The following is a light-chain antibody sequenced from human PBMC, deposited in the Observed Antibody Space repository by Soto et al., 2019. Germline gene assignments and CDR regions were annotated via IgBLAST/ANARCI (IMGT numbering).Light chain of an antibody. J-gene: IGKJ2*01. Sequence: EIVMTQSPATLSVSPGERATLSCRASQSVNSHLAWYQQLPGQAPRLLIYDASTRATGIPPRFSGSGSGTEFTLTISSLQSEDFAVFYCQQYNNWPPYTFGQGTKLEIK. V-gene: IGKV3-15*01. CDR3: QQYNNWPPYT. CDR1: QSVNSH. CDR2: DAS.